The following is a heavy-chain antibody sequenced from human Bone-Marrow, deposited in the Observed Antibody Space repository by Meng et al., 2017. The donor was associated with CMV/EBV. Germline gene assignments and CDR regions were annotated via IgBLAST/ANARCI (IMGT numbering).Heavy chain of an antibody. Sequence: SETLSLTCAVYGGSFSGYYWSWIRQPPGKGLEWIGEINHSGSTNYNPSLKSRVTISVDTSKNQFSLKLSSVTAADTAVYYCASPRRGPRDTAAAGINAFDIWGQGTMVTVSS. V-gene: IGHV4-34*01. CDR1: GGSFSGYY. CDR3: ASPRRGPRDTAAAGINAFDI. D-gene: IGHD6-13*01. CDR2: INHSGST. J-gene: IGHJ3*02.